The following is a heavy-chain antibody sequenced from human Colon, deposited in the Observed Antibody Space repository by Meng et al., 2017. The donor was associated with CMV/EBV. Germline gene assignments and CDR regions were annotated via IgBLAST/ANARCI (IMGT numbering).Heavy chain of an antibody. CDR2: IHINGGDE. Sequence: GGSLRLSCAASGFTFSASTMHWVRQTPGKVLEWVSFIHINGGDEQYADAVRGRFTISRDNAVNSVYLEMNNLRLDDTAVYFCARDSAGSFDFWGQGTLVTVSS. D-gene: IGHD6-13*01. CDR3: ARDSAGSFDF. CDR1: GFTFSAST. V-gene: IGHV3-30*02. J-gene: IGHJ4*02.